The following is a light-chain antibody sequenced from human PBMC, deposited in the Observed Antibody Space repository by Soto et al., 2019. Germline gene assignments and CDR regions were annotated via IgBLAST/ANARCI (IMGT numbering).Light chain of an antibody. CDR3: QQRSNWPLT. CDR2: DAS. J-gene: IGKJ4*01. V-gene: IGKV3-11*01. Sequence: EAVLTQSPATLSLFPGERATLSCRASQSVKNYLAWYQQKPGQAPRLLIYDASNRATGIPARFSGSGSVTEFTLTISSLEPEDFAVYYCQQRSNWPLTFGGGTKVEIK. CDR1: QSVKNY.